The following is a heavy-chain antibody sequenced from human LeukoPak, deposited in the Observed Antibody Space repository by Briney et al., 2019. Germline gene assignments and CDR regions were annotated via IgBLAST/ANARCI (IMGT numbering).Heavy chain of an antibody. CDR1: GGSISSSSYY. D-gene: IGHD2-2*01. CDR2: IYYSGST. V-gene: IGHV4-39*01. J-gene: IGHJ4*02. CDR3: ARWIVVVPAADY. Sequence: SETLSLTCSVSGGSISSSSYYWGWIRQPPGKGLEWIGSIYYSGSTYYNPSLKSRVTISVDTSKNQFSLKLSSVTAADTAVYYCARWIVVVPAADYWGQGTLVTVSS.